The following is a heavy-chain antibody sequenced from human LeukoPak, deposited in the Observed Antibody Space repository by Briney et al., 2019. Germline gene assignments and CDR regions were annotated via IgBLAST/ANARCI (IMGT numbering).Heavy chain of an antibody. V-gene: IGHV3-7*01. CDR3: ARVGSGWYIGYFDY. CDR1: GFTFSSYW. J-gene: IGHJ4*02. Sequence: GGSLRLSCAASGFTFSSYWMSWVRQAPGKGLEWVANIKQDGSEKYYVDSVKGRFTISRDNAKNSLYLQMNSLRAEDTAVYYCARVGSGWYIGYFDYWGQGTLVTVSS. CDR2: IKQDGSEK. D-gene: IGHD6-19*01.